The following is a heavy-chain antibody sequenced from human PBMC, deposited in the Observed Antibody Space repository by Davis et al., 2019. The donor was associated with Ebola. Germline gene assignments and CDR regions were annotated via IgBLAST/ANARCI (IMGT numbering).Heavy chain of an antibody. D-gene: IGHD3-22*01. CDR2: INPNSGGT. V-gene: IGHV1-2*04. Sequence: ASVKVSCKASGYTFTGYYMHWVRQAPGQGLEWMGWINPNSGGTNYAQKFQGWVTMARDTSISTAYMELSRLRSDDTAVYYCAREGNYYDSSGEYFDYWGQGTLVTVSS. CDR3: AREGNYYDSSGEYFDY. CDR1: GYTFTGYY. J-gene: IGHJ4*02.